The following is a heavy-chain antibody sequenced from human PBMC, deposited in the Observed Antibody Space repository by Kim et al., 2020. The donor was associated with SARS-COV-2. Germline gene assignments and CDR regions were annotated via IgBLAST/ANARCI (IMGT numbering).Heavy chain of an antibody. J-gene: IGHJ3*02. CDR1: GFTFSSYW. CDR2: IKQDGSEK. Sequence: GGSLRLSCAASGFTFSSYWMSWVRQAPGKGLEWVANIKQDGSEKYYVDSVKGRFTISRDNAKNSLYLQMNSLRAEDTAVYYCARDRRYSSSWSEDAFDIWGQGTMVTVSS. CDR3: ARDRRYSSSWSEDAFDI. D-gene: IGHD6-13*01. V-gene: IGHV3-7*01.